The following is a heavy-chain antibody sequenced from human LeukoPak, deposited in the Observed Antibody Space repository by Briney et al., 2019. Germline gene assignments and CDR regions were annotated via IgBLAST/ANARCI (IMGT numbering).Heavy chain of an antibody. CDR2: INHSGST. Sequence: PSETLSLTCAVYGGSFSGYYWSWIRQPPGKGLEWIGEINHSGSTNYNPSLKSRVTISVDTSKNQFSLKLSSVTAADTAVYYWGRREVRGVIPAGSKNSGPGAQGSLSTVPS. V-gene: IGHV4-34*01. J-gene: IGHJ5*02. CDR1: GGSFSGYY. D-gene: IGHD3-10*01. CDR3: GRREVRGVIPAGSKNSGP.